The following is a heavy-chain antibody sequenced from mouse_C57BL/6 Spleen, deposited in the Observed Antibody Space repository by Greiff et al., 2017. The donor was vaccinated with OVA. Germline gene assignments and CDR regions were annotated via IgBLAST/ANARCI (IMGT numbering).Heavy chain of an antibody. CDR2: IYPGSGNT. V-gene: IGHV1-66*01. CDR3: ARRGYDGDYYAMDY. Sequence: VQLVESGPELVKPGASVKISCKASGYSFTSYYIHWVKQRPGQGLEWIGWIYPGSGNTKYNEKFKGKATLTADTSSSTAYMQLSSLTSEDSAVYYCARRGYDGDYYAMDYWGQGTSVTVSS. J-gene: IGHJ4*01. D-gene: IGHD2-2*01. CDR1: GYSFTSYY.